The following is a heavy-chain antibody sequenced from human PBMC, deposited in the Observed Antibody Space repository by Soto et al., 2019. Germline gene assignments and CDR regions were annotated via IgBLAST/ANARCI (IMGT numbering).Heavy chain of an antibody. D-gene: IGHD4-17*01. CDR2: TYYRSKWYN. CDR1: GDSVSSNSAA. CDR3: ARDLAPTTVTTYYFDY. V-gene: IGHV6-1*01. Sequence: QTLSLTCAISGDSVSSNSAAWNWIRQSPSRGLEWLGRTYYRSKWYNDYAVSVKSRITINPDTSKNQFSLQLNSVTPEDTAVYYCARDLAPTTVTTYYFDYWGQGTLVTVSS. J-gene: IGHJ4*02.